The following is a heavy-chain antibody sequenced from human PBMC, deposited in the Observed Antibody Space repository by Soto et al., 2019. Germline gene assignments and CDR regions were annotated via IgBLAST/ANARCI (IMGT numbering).Heavy chain of an antibody. V-gene: IGHV3-21*06. CDR1: GFTFTRYS. Sequence: EVQLVESGGGLVKPGGSLRLSCAASGFTFTRYSMNWVRQAPGKGLEWVSSISSTTNYIYYGDSMKGRFTISRDNTKNSLYQEMNSLRAEDPAMYYCAREYEDLTSNFDYWGQGTLVTVSS. D-gene: IGHD3-3*01. J-gene: IGHJ4*02. CDR3: AREYEDLTSNFDY. CDR2: ISSTTNYI.